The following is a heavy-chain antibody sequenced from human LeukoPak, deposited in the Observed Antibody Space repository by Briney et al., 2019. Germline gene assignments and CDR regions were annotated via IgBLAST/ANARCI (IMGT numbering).Heavy chain of an antibody. J-gene: IGHJ4*02. D-gene: IGHD1-1*01. CDR3: ARADVVKVTTIDY. V-gene: IGHV3-21*01. Sequence: GGSLRVSCAASGFTFSSYSMNWVRQAPGKGLEWVSSISSSSSYIYYADSVKGRFTISRDNAKNSLYLQMNSLRAEDTAVYYCARADVVKVTTIDYWGQGTLVTVSS. CDR1: GFTFSSYS. CDR2: ISSSSSYI.